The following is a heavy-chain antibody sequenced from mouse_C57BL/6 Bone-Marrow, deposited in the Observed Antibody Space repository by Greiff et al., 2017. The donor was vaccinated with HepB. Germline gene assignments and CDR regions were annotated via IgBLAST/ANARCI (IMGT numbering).Heavy chain of an antibody. V-gene: IGHV1-52*01. D-gene: IGHD2-1*01. Sequence: QVHVKQPGAELVRPGSSVKLSCKASGYTFTSYWMHWVKQRPIQGLEWIGNIDPSDSETHYNQKFKDKATLTVDKSSSTAYMQLSSLTSEDSAVYYCAREGLLWSDYWGQGTTLTVSS. J-gene: IGHJ2*01. CDR2: IDPSDSET. CDR1: GYTFTSYW. CDR3: AREGLLWSDY.